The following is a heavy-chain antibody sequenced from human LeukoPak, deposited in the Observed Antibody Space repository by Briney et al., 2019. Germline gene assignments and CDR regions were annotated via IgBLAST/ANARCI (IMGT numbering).Heavy chain of an antibody. CDR3: ARDRLGCSGGSCYRMFDP. J-gene: IGHJ5*02. CDR1: GYTFTSYG. Sequence: ASVKVSCKASGYTFTSYGISWVRQAPGQGLEWMGWISAYNGNTNYAQKLQGRVTMTTDTSTSTAYMELRSLRSDDTAVYYCARDRLGCSGGSCYRMFDPWGQETLVTVSS. CDR2: ISAYNGNT. V-gene: IGHV1-18*01. D-gene: IGHD2-15*01.